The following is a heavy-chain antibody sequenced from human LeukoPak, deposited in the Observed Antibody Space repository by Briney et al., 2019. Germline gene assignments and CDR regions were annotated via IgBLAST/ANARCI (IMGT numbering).Heavy chain of an antibody. V-gene: IGHV1-69*13. J-gene: IGHJ3*02. CDR1: GGTFSSYA. D-gene: IGHD5-24*01. CDR3: ATYRDGYNRAFDI. Sequence: GASVKVSCKASGGTFSSYAISWVRQAPGQGLEWMGGIIPIFGTANYAQKFQGRVTITADESTSTAYMELSSLRSEDTAVYYCATYRDGYNRAFDIWGQGTMVTVSS. CDR2: IIPIFGTA.